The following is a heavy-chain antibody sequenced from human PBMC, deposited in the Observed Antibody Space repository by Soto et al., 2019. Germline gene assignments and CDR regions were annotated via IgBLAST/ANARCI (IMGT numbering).Heavy chain of an antibody. CDR1: GVSFVNYA. V-gene: IGHV3-23*01. CDR2: LSGSGTRT. CDR3: AKATTNGGLFNPFHX. D-gene: IGHD1-7*01. J-gene: IGHJ4*02. Sequence: RLSCAAYGVSFVNYAMNWFRQAPGKGLEWVSGLSGSGTRTYYADSVKGRLTISRDNSRDTLFLQMNSLTADDTAVYYCAKATTNGGLFNPFHXWGQGALVTVSX.